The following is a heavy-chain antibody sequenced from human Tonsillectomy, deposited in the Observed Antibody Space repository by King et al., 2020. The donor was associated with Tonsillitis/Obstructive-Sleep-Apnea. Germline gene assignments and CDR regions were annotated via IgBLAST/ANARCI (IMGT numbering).Heavy chain of an antibody. CDR3: ARGGSDATPQEFDC. J-gene: IGHJ4*02. Sequence: VQLQQWGAGLLKPSETLSLTCAVYGGSFSGYYWSWIRQPPGKGLEWIVEINHSGSTNYNPSLKSRATISVDTSKNQFSLRLGSVTAADTAVYYCARGGSDATPQEFDCWGQGTLVTVSS. V-gene: IGHV4-34*01. D-gene: IGHD2-15*01. CDR1: GGSFSGYY. CDR2: INHSGST.